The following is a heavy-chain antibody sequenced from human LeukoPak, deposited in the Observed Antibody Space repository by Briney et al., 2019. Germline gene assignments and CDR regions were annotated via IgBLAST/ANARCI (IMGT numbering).Heavy chain of an antibody. CDR3: AREGWYCSGGSCYDAFDI. V-gene: IGHV1-8*03. Sequence: ASVKVSCKASGYTFTNYDINWVRQATGQGLEWMGWMNPNSGITAYAQKFQGGVTITRNTSISTAYMELSSLRSEDTAVYYCAREGWYCSGGSCYDAFDIWGQGTMVTVSS. CDR2: MNPNSGIT. J-gene: IGHJ3*02. CDR1: GYTFTNYD. D-gene: IGHD2-15*01.